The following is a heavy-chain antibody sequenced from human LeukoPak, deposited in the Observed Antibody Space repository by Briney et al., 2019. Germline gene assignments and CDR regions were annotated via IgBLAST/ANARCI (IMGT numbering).Heavy chain of an antibody. Sequence: GGSLRLSCAASGFTFSSYAMSWVRQAPGKGLEWVSAMSGSGGSTYYADSVKGRFTISRDNSKNTLYLQMNSLRAEDTAVYYCAKTPMYSNYFDYWGQGTLVTVSS. CDR3: AKTPMYSNYFDY. CDR1: GFTFSSYA. J-gene: IGHJ4*02. D-gene: IGHD4-11*01. CDR2: MSGSGGST. V-gene: IGHV3-23*01.